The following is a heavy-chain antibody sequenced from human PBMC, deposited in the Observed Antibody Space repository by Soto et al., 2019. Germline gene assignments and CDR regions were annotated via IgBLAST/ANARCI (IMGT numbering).Heavy chain of an antibody. CDR3: ARGAPRPGDVPTYFHF. CDR2: INHSVST. Sequence: SETLSLTCAVYGLSFSGYYWSWIRQPPGKGLEWIGEINHSVSTNYNPSLKSRVTISVDTSKNQFYLKLTSVTSADTAVYFCARGAPRPGDVPTYFHFWGQGTLVTVSS. V-gene: IGHV4-34*01. D-gene: IGHD3-10*01. CDR1: GLSFSGYY. J-gene: IGHJ4*02.